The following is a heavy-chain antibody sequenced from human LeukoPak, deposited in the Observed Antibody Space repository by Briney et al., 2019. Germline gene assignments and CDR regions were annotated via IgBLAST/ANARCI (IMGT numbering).Heavy chain of an antibody. D-gene: IGHD3-10*01. CDR2: ISAYNGNT. Sequence: GASVKVSCKASGYTFTSYGISWVRQAPGQGLEWMGWISAYNGNTNYAQKLQGRVTMTTNTSTSTAYMELRSLRSDDTAVYYCARFSRVRGVISNWFDPWGQGTLVTVSS. V-gene: IGHV1-18*01. CDR3: ARFSRVRGVISNWFDP. CDR1: GYTFTSYG. J-gene: IGHJ5*02.